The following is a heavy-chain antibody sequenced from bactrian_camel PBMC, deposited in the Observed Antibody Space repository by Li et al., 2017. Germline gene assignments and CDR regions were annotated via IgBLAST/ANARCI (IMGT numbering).Heavy chain of an antibody. CDR3: AAVFVNARGMAPTQALSEWEYDY. J-gene: IGHJ4*01. V-gene: IGHV3S1*01. CDR2: TNSRGGST. CDR1: GFSFSTYW. Sequence: HVQLVESGGGLVQPGGSLRLSCAASGFSFSTYWMYWVRQAPGKGLEWVSFTNSRGGSTYYALSVKGRFTISRDNARNTLYLQMNSLKTVDTAMYFCAAVFVNARGMAPTQALSEWEYDYWGQGTQVTVS. D-gene: IGHD7*01.